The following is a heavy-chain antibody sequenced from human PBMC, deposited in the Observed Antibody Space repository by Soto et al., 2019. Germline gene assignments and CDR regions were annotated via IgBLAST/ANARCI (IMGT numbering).Heavy chain of an antibody. J-gene: IGHJ3*02. V-gene: IGHV3-23*01. Sequence: GGSLRLSCVASGFTFSGYAVTWVRQAPGRGLEWVSAISGSGSYTNYADSVKGRFTISRDNAKNSLYLQMNSLRAEDTAVYYCAKEVWWDSSGYYYRGPVAFDIWGQGTMVTVSS. D-gene: IGHD3-22*01. CDR2: ISGSGSYT. CDR1: GFTFSGYA. CDR3: AKEVWWDSSGYYYRGPVAFDI.